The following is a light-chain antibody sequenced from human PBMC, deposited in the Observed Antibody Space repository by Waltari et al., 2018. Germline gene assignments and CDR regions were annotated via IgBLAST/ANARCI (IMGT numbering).Light chain of an antibody. CDR3: SSYTSSTTSVV. J-gene: IGLJ2*01. CDR2: DVT. CDR1: TSDVGTYNY. V-gene: IGLV2-14*03. Sequence: QSALTQPASVSGSPGQSITIPCTGTTSDVGTYNYVSWYQQRPGKAPKLIIYDVTKRPSGVSNRFSGSKSGNTASLTISGLQAEDEADYYCSSYTSSTTSVVFGGGTKVTVL.